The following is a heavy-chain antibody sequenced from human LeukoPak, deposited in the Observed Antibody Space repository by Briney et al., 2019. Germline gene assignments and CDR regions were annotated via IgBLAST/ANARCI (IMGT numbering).Heavy chain of an antibody. J-gene: IGHJ3*02. D-gene: IGHD3-22*01. CDR3: AREDYYDSSGYYPRAFDI. V-gene: IGHV4-59*11. Sequence: PSETLSLTCTVSGGSISSHYWSWTRQPPGKGLEWIGYIYYSGSTNYNPSLKSRVTISVDTSKNQFSLKLSSVTAADPAVYYCAREDYYDSSGYYPRAFDIWGQGTMATVSS. CDR2: IYYSGST. CDR1: GGSISSHY.